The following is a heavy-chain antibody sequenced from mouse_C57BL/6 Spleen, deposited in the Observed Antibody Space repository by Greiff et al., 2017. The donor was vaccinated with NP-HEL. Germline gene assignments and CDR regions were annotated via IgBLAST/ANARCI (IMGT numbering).Heavy chain of an antibody. J-gene: IGHJ4*01. CDR3: ARENGNYVLYYAMDY. Sequence: VQLQQSGPELVKPGASVKISCKASGYAFSSSWMNWVKQRPGKGLEWIGRIYPGDGDTNYNGKFKGKATLTADKSSSTAYMQLSSLTSEDSAVYFCARENGNYVLYYAMDYWGQGTSVTVSS. CDR2: IYPGDGDT. D-gene: IGHD2-1*01. V-gene: IGHV1-82*01. CDR1: GYAFSSSW.